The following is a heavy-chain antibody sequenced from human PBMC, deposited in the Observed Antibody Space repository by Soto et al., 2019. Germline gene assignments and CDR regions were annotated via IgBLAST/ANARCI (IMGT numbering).Heavy chain of an antibody. D-gene: IGHD1-26*01. CDR1: RDTFTSYY. V-gene: IGHV1-46*01. J-gene: IGHJ5*02. Sequence: GASVKVSCKAPRDTFTSYYINWVRQAPGQGLELMGVINPHGGSTAYAQKFKGRVTLTRDTSASTVHMEVSSLTSEDTAMYYCARSSGGNFGIIIEGTNWFAPWGQGTLVTVSS. CDR2: INPHGGST. CDR3: ARSSGGNFGIIIEGTNWFAP.